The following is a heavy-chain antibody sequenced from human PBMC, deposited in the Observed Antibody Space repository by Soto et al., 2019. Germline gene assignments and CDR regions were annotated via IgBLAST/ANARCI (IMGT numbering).Heavy chain of an antibody. J-gene: IGHJ4*02. Sequence: GASVKVSCKASGYSFISYGISWVRQAPGQGLEWMGWISAYNGNTNYAQKLQGRVTMTTDTSTSTAYMELRSLRSDDTAVYYCARVGLIRGVIRGDYYYFDYWGQGTLVTVS. CDR1: GYSFISYG. CDR3: ARVGLIRGVIRGDYYYFDY. CDR2: ISAYNGNT. V-gene: IGHV1-18*01. D-gene: IGHD3-10*01.